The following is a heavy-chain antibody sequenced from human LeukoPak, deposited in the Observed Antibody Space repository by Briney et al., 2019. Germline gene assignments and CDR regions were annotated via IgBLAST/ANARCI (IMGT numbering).Heavy chain of an antibody. CDR2: IHYSETT. D-gene: IGHD2-2*01. CDR1: GGPISSSNYY. V-gene: IGHV4-39*02. CDR3: ARGPTYQPIDF. J-gene: IGHJ4*02. Sequence: SETLSLTCTFSGGPISSSNYYWGWIRQPPGKGLEWIASIHYSETTYYNPSLKSRVTISVDTSKNHFSLKLSSVTAADTAVYYCARGPTYQPIDFWGQGTLVTVSS.